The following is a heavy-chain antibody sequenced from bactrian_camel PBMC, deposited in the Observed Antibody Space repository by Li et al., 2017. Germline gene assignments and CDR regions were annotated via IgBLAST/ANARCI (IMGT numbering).Heavy chain of an antibody. Sequence: HVQLVESGGGSVEAGGSLRLSCAASGSTYTSYGMAWFRQTPGKEREGVARLSYRVSALYADSVKGRFTLSKDNAKNTLYLQMNNLQPEDTAMYYCAADVGSMSGNCQPNYWGQGTQVTVS. D-gene: IGHD6*01. V-gene: IGHV3S55*01. CDR3: AADVGSMSGNCQPNY. CDR2: LSYRVSA. CDR1: GSTYTSYG. J-gene: IGHJ4*01.